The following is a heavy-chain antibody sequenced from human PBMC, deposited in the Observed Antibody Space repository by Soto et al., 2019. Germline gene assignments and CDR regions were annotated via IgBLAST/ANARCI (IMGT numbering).Heavy chain of an antibody. Sequence: QVQLQESGPGLVKPSETLSLSCTVSGGSISSYYWSWFRQSPGKRMEWIGYVHHSWGSSYNPSLHSRVAISLDTSKSQFSLKVTSVTATDTAVYYCARQGFGPLHGIVDVWGQGTTVTVSS. V-gene: IGHV4-59*08. D-gene: IGHD3-10*01. CDR1: GGSISSYY. CDR2: VHHSWGS. J-gene: IGHJ6*02. CDR3: ARQGFGPLHGIVDV.